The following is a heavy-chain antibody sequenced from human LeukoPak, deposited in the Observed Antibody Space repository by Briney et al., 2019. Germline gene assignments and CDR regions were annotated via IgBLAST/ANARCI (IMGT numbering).Heavy chain of an antibody. Sequence: GGSLRLSCAASGFTFSSYWISCVREAPGTGRGWAANIKHDGSAKYYLDSVKGRFTISRDNAKNSLYLQMNSLRAEDTAVYYGARALAVAGTHWGQRTLVTVSS. CDR2: IKHDGSAK. D-gene: IGHD6-19*01. J-gene: IGHJ4*02. V-gene: IGHV3-7*01. CDR1: GFTFSSYW. CDR3: ARALAVAGTH.